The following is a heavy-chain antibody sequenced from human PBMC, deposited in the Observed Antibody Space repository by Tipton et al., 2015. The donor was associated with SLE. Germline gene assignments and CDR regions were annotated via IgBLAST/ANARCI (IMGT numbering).Heavy chain of an antibody. J-gene: IGHJ4*02. CDR2: IFHTGSA. V-gene: IGHV4-30-2*01. Sequence: TLSLTCVVSGASISTEGYSWSWIRQPPGKGLEWIGYIFHTGSAYYNPSLRSRLTISLDRSNNQFSLKVSSMTAADTAVYHCARDPNGGYGSFDYWGLGALVTVSS. CDR1: GASISTEGYS. D-gene: IGHD7-27*01. CDR3: ARDPNGGYGSFDY.